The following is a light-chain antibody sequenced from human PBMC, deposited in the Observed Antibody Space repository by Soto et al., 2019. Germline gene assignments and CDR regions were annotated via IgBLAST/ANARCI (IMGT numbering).Light chain of an antibody. CDR3: QHYNSYSEA. Sequence: DIQMTQSPSSVSASVGDRVTITCRASQGISTWLGWYQQKPGKAPKLLISGASRLQSGVPSRFSGSGSGTEFTLTISSLQPDDFATYYCQHYNSYSEAFGQGTKVDIK. CDR2: GAS. CDR1: QGISTW. J-gene: IGKJ1*01. V-gene: IGKV1D-16*01.